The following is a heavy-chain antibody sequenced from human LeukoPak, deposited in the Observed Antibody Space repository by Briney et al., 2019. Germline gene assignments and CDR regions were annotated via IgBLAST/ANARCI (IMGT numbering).Heavy chain of an antibody. Sequence: GGSLRLSCAASGFTFSSFVMSWVRQTRGKGLEWVSAISGSGGSTYYADSVKGRFTISRDNSKNTLYLQMNSLRAEDTAVYYCAKRRNKGYYYDSSGAYYFDYWGQGTLVTVSS. CDR2: ISGSGGST. V-gene: IGHV3-23*01. CDR3: AKRRNKGYYYDSSGAYYFDY. D-gene: IGHD3-22*01. CDR1: GFTFSSFV. J-gene: IGHJ4*02.